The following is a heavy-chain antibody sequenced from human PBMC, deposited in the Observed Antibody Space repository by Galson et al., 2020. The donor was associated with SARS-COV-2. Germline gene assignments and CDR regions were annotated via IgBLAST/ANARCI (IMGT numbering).Heavy chain of an antibody. Sequence: GESLKISCAASGFTSSSYSMNWVRQAPGKGLEWVSYITRGSDTKYYADSVKGRFTVSRDNAKNSVYLHMNNLRDEDTAVYYCATEAHDYWGHGTLVTVSS. J-gene: IGHJ4*01. CDR3: ATEAHDY. CDR2: ITRGSDTK. V-gene: IGHV3-48*02. CDR1: GFTSSSYS.